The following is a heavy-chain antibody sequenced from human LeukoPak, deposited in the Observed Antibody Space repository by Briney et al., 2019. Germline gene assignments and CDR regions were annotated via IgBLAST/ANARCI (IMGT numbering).Heavy chain of an antibody. J-gene: IGHJ4*02. Sequence: PGGSLRLSCAASGFTFSTYYMSWIRQAPGQGLEWVSYISNTGSYKNYADSVEGRFTISRDNTENSLYLQMNSLRAEDTAVYYCARSRGAGLGAYFDYWGQGTLVAVTS. CDR1: GFTFSTYY. CDR3: ARSRGAGLGAYFDY. CDR2: ISNTGSYK. V-gene: IGHV3-11*03. D-gene: IGHD6-19*01.